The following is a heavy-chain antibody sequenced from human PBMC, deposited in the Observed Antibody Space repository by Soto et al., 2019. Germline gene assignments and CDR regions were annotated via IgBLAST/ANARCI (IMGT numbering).Heavy chain of an antibody. CDR1: GGTFSSYA. J-gene: IGHJ6*02. D-gene: IGHD1-1*01. CDR3: ARAQVGTGRYYYGMDV. CDR2: IIPIFGTA. V-gene: IGHV1-69*06. Sequence: QVQLVQSGAEVKKPGSSVKVSCKASGGTFSSYAISWVRQAPGPGLEWMGGIIPIFGTANYAQKVQGRVMIPADKSASTAYMELSSLRSEDTAVYYCARAQVGTGRYYYGMDVWVQGTTVTVSS.